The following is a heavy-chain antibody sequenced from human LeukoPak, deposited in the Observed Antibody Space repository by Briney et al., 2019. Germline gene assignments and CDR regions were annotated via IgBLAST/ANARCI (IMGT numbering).Heavy chain of an antibody. CDR1: GFTFDDYG. Sequence: GGSLRLSCAASGFTFDDYGMSWVRQAPGEGLEWVSGINWNGGSTGYADSVKGRFTISRDNAKNSLYLQMNSLRAEDTALYYCAREAQIAAAGTYGYWGQGTLVTVSS. D-gene: IGHD6-13*01. CDR2: INWNGGST. J-gene: IGHJ4*02. CDR3: AREAQIAAAGTYGY. V-gene: IGHV3-20*04.